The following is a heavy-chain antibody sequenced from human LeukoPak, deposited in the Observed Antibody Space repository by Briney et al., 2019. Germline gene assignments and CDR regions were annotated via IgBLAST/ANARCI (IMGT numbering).Heavy chain of an antibody. V-gene: IGHV1-8*03. D-gene: IGHD3-22*01. CDR1: GYTFTSYG. J-gene: IGHJ4*02. Sequence: GASVKVSCKASGYTFTSYGINWVRQATGQGLEWMGWMNPNSGNTGYAQKFQGRVTITRNTSISTAYMELSSLRSEDTAVYYCARGRRDSSGYRYDYWGQGTLVTVSS. CDR2: MNPNSGNT. CDR3: ARGRRDSSGYRYDY.